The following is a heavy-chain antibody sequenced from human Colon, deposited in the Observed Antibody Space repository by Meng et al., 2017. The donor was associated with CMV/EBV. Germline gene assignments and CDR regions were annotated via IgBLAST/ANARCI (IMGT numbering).Heavy chain of an antibody. Sequence: AYRFPFSNAWLHWARQAPGKGLEWVGRIRSTRAGGTTDSAAPVRGRFTISRDDSKNTLYLQMNSLKTEDTAVYYCTTFIGITGTPGYWGQGTLVTVSS. CDR2: IRSTRAGGTT. V-gene: IGHV3-15*07. CDR1: RFPFSNAW. CDR3: TTFIGITGTPGY. J-gene: IGHJ4*02. D-gene: IGHD1-20*01.